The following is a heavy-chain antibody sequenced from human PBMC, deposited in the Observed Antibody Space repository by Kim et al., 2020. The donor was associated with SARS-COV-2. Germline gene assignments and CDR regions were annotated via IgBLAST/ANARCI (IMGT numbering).Heavy chain of an antibody. D-gene: IGHD4-17*01. Sequence: STYYADPVKGRFTISRDNSKNTVYLQMNSLTAEDTALYYCANNGDHYYFDDWGQGTLVTVSS. J-gene: IGHJ4*02. CDR2: ST. V-gene: IGHV3-23*01. CDR3: ANNGDHYYFDD.